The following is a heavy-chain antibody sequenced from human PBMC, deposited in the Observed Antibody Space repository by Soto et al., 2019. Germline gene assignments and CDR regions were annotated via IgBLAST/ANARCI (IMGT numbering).Heavy chain of an antibody. V-gene: IGHV3-15*01. CDR2: IKRKTDGGTT. J-gene: IGHJ6*02. CDR1: EFTLSNHW. Sequence: GGSLRLSCTASEFTLSNHWMSWVRQAPGRRLEWIALIKRKTDGGTTDYAAPVKGRFTISRDDSANRLYLHMNSLKIEDTGVYYCSTGPIGRISSVPVHYYYGLDSWGQGTTVTVSS. D-gene: IGHD6-6*01. CDR3: STGPIGRISSVPVHYYYGLDS.